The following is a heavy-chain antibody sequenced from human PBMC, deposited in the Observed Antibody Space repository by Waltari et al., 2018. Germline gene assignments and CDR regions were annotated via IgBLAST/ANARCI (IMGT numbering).Heavy chain of an antibody. CDR2: VNPNTGAT. J-gene: IGHJ6*02. V-gene: IGHV1-2*02. D-gene: IGHD2-2*01. Sequence: QVQLVQSGAEVKKPGASVKVSCKASGYTFTGYYIHWVRQAPGQGTEWMGWVNPNTGATNYAQKLQGRVTVSRDMSISTAYMEVRRLRSDDTAVYYCARDLDGADIVVIPASRIAGEYGMDVWGQGTTVTVSS. CDR3: ARDLDGADIVVIPASRIAGEYGMDV. CDR1: GYTFTGYY.